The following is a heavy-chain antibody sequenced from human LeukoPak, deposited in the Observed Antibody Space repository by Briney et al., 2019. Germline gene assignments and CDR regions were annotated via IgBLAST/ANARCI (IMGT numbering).Heavy chain of an antibody. CDR3: ARRWKHSSSSVDY. CDR1: GGSISSGGYY. Sequence: SETLSLTCTVSGGSISSGGYYWSWIRQPPGKGLEWIGSIYYSGSTYYNPSLKSRVTISVDTSKNQFSLKLSSVTAADTAVYYCARRWKHSSSSVDYWGQGTLVTVSS. J-gene: IGHJ4*02. V-gene: IGHV4-30-2*03. CDR2: IYYSGST. D-gene: IGHD6-6*01.